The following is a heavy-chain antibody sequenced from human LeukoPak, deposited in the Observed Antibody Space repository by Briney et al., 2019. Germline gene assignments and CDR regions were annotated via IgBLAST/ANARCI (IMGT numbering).Heavy chain of an antibody. Sequence: GGSLRLSCAASGFTFNNYAMNWVRQAPGKGLEWVSGISGSGGNTFYADSVKGRFTISGDSSKNTLYLQMNSLRADDTAVYYCAKDQVVRGVVPLTIDYWGQGTLVTVSS. J-gene: IGHJ4*02. D-gene: IGHD3-10*01. CDR1: GFTFNNYA. CDR2: ISGSGGNT. V-gene: IGHV3-23*01. CDR3: AKDQVVRGVVPLTIDY.